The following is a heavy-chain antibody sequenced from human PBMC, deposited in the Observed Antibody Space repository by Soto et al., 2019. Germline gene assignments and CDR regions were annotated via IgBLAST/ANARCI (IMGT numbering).Heavy chain of an antibody. CDR3: AKDRTTVDFHYGMDV. CDR1: GFTVSSYA. J-gene: IGHJ6*02. D-gene: IGHD4-17*01. Sequence: EVQLLESGGGLVQPGGSLRLSCAASGFTVSSYAMTWVRQAPGKGLEWVSGISGGGGSTYYADSVKGRFTISRDNSKNTLFLQMNSLRAEGTAVYYCAKDRTTVDFHYGMDVWGQGTTVSVSS. V-gene: IGHV3-23*01. CDR2: ISGGGGST.